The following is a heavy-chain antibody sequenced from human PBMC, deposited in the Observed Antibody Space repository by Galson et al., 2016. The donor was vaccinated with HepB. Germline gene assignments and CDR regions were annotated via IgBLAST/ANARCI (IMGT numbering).Heavy chain of an antibody. V-gene: IGHV3-7*01. CDR3: ATHDCTSTSCAHDY. Sequence: LRLSCAASGFTFTTYWMTWVRQAPGKGLEWVANIKQDGSEKYYVASVKGRFTISRDNADSSLSLQMNSLRGEDTAVYYCATHDCTSTSCAHDYWGHGTLVTVSS. J-gene: IGHJ4*01. CDR1: GFTFTTYW. D-gene: IGHD2-2*01. CDR2: IKQDGSEK.